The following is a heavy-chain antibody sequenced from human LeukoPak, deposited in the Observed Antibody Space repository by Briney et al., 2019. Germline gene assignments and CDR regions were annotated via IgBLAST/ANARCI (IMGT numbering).Heavy chain of an antibody. D-gene: IGHD3-9*01. CDR1: GGSFSGYY. J-gene: IGHJ6*02. V-gene: IGHV4-34*01. CDR2: INHSGST. Sequence: SETLSLTCAVYGGSFSGYYWSWIRQPPGKGLEWIGEINHSGSTNYNPSLKSRVTISVDTSKNQFSLKLSSVSAADTAVYYCARGTNYDILTGYYFGYGIRRYHYGMDVWGQGTTVTVSS. CDR3: ARGTNYDILTGYYFGYGIRRYHYGMDV.